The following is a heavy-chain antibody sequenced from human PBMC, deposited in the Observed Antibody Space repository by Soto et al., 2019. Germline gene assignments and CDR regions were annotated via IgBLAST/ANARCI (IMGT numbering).Heavy chain of an antibody. CDR3: ATYGSGSFNY. V-gene: IGHV4-59*01. CDR2: IYYSGST. D-gene: IGHD3-10*01. Sequence: QVQLQESGPGLVRPSETLSLTCTVSGGSISSYQWSWIRQPPGKGLEWIGYIYYSGSTDYNPSLKSRVTISLDTSKNQFSLKLSSVTAADTAVYYCATYGSGSFNYWGQGTLVTVSS. J-gene: IGHJ4*02. CDR1: GGSISSYQ.